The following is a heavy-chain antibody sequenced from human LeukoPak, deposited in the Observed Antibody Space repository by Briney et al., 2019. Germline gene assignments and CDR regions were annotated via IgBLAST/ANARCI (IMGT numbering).Heavy chain of an antibody. D-gene: IGHD6-13*01. V-gene: IGHV1-2*02. J-gene: IGHJ6*03. CDR1: GYTFTGYY. CDR3: ARDRIAAAGSGGNYYYYYMDV. Sequence: ASVKVSCKASGYTFTGYYMHWVRQAPGQGLEWMGWINPNSGGTNYAQKFQGRVTMTRDTSISTAYMELSRLRSDDTAVYYCARDRIAAAGSGGNYYYYYMDVWGKGTTVTVSS. CDR2: INPNSGGT.